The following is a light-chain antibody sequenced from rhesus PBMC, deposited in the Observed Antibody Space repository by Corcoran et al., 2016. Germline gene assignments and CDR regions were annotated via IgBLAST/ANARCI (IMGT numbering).Light chain of an antibody. CDR3: CSYTTFSTYV. J-gene: IGLJ1*01. CDR1: RSDIGAYNY. CDR2: GVS. Sequence: QSAPTQPPSVSGSPGQSVTISCTGTRSDIGAYNYVSWYQQFPGRAPKLLIYGVSYRPSGVSDRFSGSKSGNTASLTISGLQAEDEADYDCCSYTTFSTYVFGPGTRLTVL. V-gene: IGLV2S7*01.